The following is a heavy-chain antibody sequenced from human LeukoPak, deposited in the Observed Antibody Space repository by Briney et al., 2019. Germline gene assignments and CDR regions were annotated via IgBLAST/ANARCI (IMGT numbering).Heavy chain of an antibody. CDR1: GGSISSYY. CDR3: ARVSTSTSSRFYYYGMDV. D-gene: IGHD2-2*01. CDR2: IYYSGST. J-gene: IGHJ6*02. V-gene: IGHV4-59*01. Sequence: PSETLSLTCTVSGGSISSYYWSWIRQPPGKGLEWIGYIYYSGSTNYNPSLKSRITISVDTSKNQFSLKLSSVTAADTAVYYCARVSTSTSSRFYYYGMDVRGQGTTVTVSS.